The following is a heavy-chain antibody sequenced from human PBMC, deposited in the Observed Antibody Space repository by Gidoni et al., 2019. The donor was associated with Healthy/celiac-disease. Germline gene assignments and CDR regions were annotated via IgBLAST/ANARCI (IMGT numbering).Heavy chain of an antibody. D-gene: IGHD4-17*01. Sequence: QVQLVESGGGVVQPGRSLRLSCAASGFTFSSYGMHWVRQAPGKGLEWVAVIWYDGSNKYYADSVKGRFTISRDNSQNTLYLQMHSLRAEDTAVYYCARHGDDYFDPWGQGPLVTVSS. CDR3: ARHGDDYFDP. V-gene: IGHV3-33*01. CDR2: IWYDGSNK. J-gene: IGHJ5*02. CDR1: GFTFSSYG.